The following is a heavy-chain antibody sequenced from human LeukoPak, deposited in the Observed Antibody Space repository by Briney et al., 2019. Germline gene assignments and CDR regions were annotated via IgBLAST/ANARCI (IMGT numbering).Heavy chain of an antibody. D-gene: IGHD3-10*01. Sequence: GGSLRLSCVDSGFTFTNAWMSWVRQAPGKGLEWIGRIKSKTDGETTNYAEPVRGRFTISRDDSKSAVYLQMNSLKIEDTAVYYCTTDLGTYYHGSQRLIPIDYWGQGTLVSVSS. J-gene: IGHJ4*02. CDR3: TTDLGTYYHGSQRLIPIDY. CDR2: IKSKTDGETT. V-gene: IGHV3-15*01. CDR1: GFTFTNAW.